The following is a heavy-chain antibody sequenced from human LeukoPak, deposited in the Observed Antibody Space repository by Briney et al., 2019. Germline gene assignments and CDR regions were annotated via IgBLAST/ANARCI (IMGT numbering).Heavy chain of an antibody. CDR3: AKDYYALLWFGEFNRKYYFDY. V-gene: IGHV3-30*02. CDR2: IRYDGSDK. CDR1: GFTVSSNY. J-gene: IGHJ4*02. D-gene: IGHD3-10*01. Sequence: PGGSLRLSCAASGFTVSSNYMSWVRQAPGKGLEWVAFIRYDGSDKYYADSVKGRFTISRDNSKNTLYLQMNSLRAGDTAVYYCAKDYYALLWFGEFNRKYYFDYWGQGTLVTVSS.